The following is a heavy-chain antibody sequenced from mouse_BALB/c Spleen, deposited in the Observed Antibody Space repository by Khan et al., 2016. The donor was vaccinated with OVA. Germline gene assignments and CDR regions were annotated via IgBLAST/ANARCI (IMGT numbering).Heavy chain of an antibody. CDR3: ARIYGSDFDY. V-gene: IGHV1-20*02. D-gene: IGHD1-1*01. J-gene: IGHJ2*01. Sequence: VRLQQSGPELVKPGASVKISCKASGYSFTGYFMNWVMQSHGKSLEWIGRINPHIGETFYNQKFKGKATLTVDESSSTAHMELRSLASDDTAVYYCARIYGSDFDYWGQGTTLTVSS. CDR2: INPHIGET. CDR1: GYSFTGYF.